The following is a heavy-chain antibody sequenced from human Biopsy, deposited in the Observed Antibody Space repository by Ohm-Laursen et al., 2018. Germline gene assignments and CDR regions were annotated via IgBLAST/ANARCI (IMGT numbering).Heavy chain of an antibody. CDR1: GGTHSGYY. CDR2: VHHYGKA. Sequence: GTLSLTCAVYGGTHSGYYWSWIRQPPGKGLEGIGEVHHYGKANHNPSLKSRVPISGDMSKKQFSLKLSGVTAADTAVYYCARFIVPSLHCSNGVCPIRWFDPWGQGTLVTVFS. CDR3: ARFIVPSLHCSNGVCPIRWFDP. D-gene: IGHD2-2*01. V-gene: IGHV4-34*01. J-gene: IGHJ5*02.